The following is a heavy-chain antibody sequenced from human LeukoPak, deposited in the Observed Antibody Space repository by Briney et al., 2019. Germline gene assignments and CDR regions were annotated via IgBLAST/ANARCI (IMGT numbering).Heavy chain of an antibody. D-gene: IGHD3-10*01. CDR3: ARDFNYGSGSNYYYYMDV. CDR2: IYSGGST. J-gene: IGHJ6*03. Sequence: SGGSLRLSCAASGFTVSSNYMSWVRQAPGKGLEWVSVIYSGGSTYYADSVKGRFTISRDNSKNTLYLQMNSLRAEDTAVYYCARDFNYGSGSNYYYYMDVWGKGTPGTVSS. V-gene: IGHV3-53*01. CDR1: GFTVSSNY.